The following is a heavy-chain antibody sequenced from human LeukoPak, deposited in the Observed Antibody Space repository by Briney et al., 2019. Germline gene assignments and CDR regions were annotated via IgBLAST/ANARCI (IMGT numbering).Heavy chain of an antibody. D-gene: IGHD2-2*01. J-gene: IGHJ5*01. CDR2: ISGSGGST. CDR3: AKDRYAPGRYCSSTSCYPFDS. CDR1: GFTFSSYA. Sequence: PGGSLRLSCAASGFTFSSYAMSWVRQAPGKGLEWVSGISGSGGSTYYADSGKGRFTISRDNTKNTLYLQMNSLRAEDTAVYYCAKDRYAPGRYCSSTSCYPFDSWGQGTLVTVSS. V-gene: IGHV3-23*01.